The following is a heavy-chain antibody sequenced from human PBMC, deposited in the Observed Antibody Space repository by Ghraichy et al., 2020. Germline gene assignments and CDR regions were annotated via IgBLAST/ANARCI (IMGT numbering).Heavy chain of an antibody. D-gene: IGHD3-9*01. V-gene: IGHV2-70*11. CDR2: IDWENYT. J-gene: IGHJ4*02. CDR1: GFSLATNGMC. CDR3: ARTTADDWADH. Sequence: SGPTLVKPTETLTLTCTFSGFSLATNGMCVSWIRQPQGKALEWLARIDWENYTYYTTSLKTRLPISKDASRNQVVLTMTNLDPVDTATYYCARTTADDWADHWGQGTLVTVSS.